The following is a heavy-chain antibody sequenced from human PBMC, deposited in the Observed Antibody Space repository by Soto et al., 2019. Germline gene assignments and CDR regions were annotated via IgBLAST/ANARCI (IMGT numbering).Heavy chain of an antibody. J-gene: IGHJ5*02. V-gene: IGHV2-5*02. CDR3: AHTKPRYIKDALNWFDP. CDR1: GFSLSTSGVG. D-gene: IGHD4-4*01. CDR2: IYWDDDK. Sequence: QITLKESGPTLVKPTQTLTLTCNFSGFSLSTSGVGVDWIRQPPGKALEWLALIYWDDDKRYSPSLKRRLTSTKEPSNNQVVLTIANIDPLDTAPYYCAHTKPRYIKDALNWFDPWGQGTLVTVCS.